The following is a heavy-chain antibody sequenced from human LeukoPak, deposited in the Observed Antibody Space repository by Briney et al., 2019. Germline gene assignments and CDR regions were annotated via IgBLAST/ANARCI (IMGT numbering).Heavy chain of an antibody. V-gene: IGHV1-69*05. Sequence: SVKVSRKASGGTFSSYAISWVRQAPGQARECMGRIIPILGTANYAQKVQGRVTITTDESTSTAYMELSSLRSEDTAVYYCAGLTGTTPLEYYYYYMDVWGKGTTVTVSS. D-gene: IGHD1-7*01. J-gene: IGHJ6*03. CDR1: GGTFSSYA. CDR2: IIPILGTA. CDR3: AGLTGTTPLEYYYYYMDV.